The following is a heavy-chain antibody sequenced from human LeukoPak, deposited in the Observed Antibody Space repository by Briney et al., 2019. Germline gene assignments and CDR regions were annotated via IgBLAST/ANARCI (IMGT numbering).Heavy chain of an antibody. V-gene: IGHV3-7*01. D-gene: IGHD2-15*01. CDR3: ARDLGYSSFDY. CDR1: GFTFRKYW. J-gene: IGHJ4*02. Sequence: GGSLRLSCAASGFTFRKYWMSWVRQAPGKGLEWVANMNQDGGEKNYVDSVKGRFTISRDNARNSLYLQMNSLTVDDTAVYYCARDLGYSSFDYWGQEALVTVSS. CDR2: MNQDGGEK.